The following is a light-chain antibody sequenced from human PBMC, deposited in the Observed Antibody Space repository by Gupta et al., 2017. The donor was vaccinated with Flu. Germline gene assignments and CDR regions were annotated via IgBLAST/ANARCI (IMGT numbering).Light chain of an antibody. CDR1: SSNIGNNY. V-gene: IGLV1-51*02. CDR2: EDN. CDR3: GTWDSSLSAGV. J-gene: IGLJ2*01. Sequence: QSVLTQPPSVSAAPGEKVTISCSGSSSNIGNNYVSWYQQVPGTAPKLLIYEDNQRLSGIPDRFSASKSGTSATLGVTGLQTGDEADYYCGTWDSSLSAGVFGGGTKLTVL.